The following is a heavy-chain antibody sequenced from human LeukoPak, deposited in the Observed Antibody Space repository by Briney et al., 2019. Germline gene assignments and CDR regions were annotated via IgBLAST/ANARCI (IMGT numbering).Heavy chain of an antibody. CDR2: ISSSSSTI. J-gene: IGHJ4*02. CDR1: GFTFSSYS. V-gene: IGHV3-48*01. CDR3: ARDRNYGDYEFDY. Sequence: GGSLRLSCAASGFTFSSYSMNWVRQAPGKGLEWVSYISSSSSTIYYADSVKGRFTISRDNAKNSLYLQMNSLRAEDTAVYYCARDRNYGDYEFDYWSQGTLVTVSS. D-gene: IGHD4-17*01.